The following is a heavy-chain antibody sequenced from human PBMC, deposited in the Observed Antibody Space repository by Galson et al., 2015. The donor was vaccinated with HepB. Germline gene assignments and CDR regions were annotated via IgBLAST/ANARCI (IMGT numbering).Heavy chain of an antibody. Sequence: SETLSLTCSVSHGSINNYYWSWIRHSPGNRLEWIGYIYYNGDTTYNPSLGYRVGMSVDTSVNQVSLWLTSVTAADTAVYYCARHPGRGSVGYAFDLWGQGTLVTVSA. V-gene: IGHV4-59*08. CDR1: HGSINNYY. CDR3: ARHPGRGSVGYAFDL. J-gene: IGHJ4*02. CDR2: IYYNGDT. D-gene: IGHD5-12*01.